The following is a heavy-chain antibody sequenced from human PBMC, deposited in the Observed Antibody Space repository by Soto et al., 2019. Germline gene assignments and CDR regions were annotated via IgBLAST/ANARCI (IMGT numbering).Heavy chain of an antibody. CDR1: GCYVSNYY. V-gene: IGHV3-66*01. J-gene: IGHJ4*02. D-gene: IGHD5-18*01. Sequence: EVQVVESGGGLVKPGGSLRLSCAASGCYVSNYYMSWFRQAPGKGLEWGSVIYRGGEIYYADSVQGRFTTSRDISGTSLDLQMNSLRVDDTAVYYCARDRRDGDTLWGQGVVVTVSS. CDR3: ARDRRDGDTL. CDR2: IYRGGEI.